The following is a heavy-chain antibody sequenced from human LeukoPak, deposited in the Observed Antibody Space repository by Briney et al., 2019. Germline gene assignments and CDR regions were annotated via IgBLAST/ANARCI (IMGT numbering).Heavy chain of an antibody. J-gene: IGHJ6*03. CDR2: INPNSGGT. Sequence: ASVKVSFKASGYTFTGYYMHWVRQAPGQGLEWMGWINPNSGGTNYAQKFQGRVTMTRDTSISTAYMELSRLRSDDTAVYYCARDGVVGATTGYYYYYYMDVWGKGTTVTVSS. V-gene: IGHV1-2*02. CDR3: ARDGVVGATTGYYYYYYMDV. D-gene: IGHD1-26*01. CDR1: GYTFTGYY.